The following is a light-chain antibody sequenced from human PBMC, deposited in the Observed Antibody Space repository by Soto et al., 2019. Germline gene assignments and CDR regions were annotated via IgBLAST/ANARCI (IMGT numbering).Light chain of an antibody. CDR3: CSYAGTSRV. J-gene: IGLJ1*01. CDR1: SSDVGGYNY. Sequence: QSVLTQPASVSGSPGQSITISCTGTSSDVGGYNYVSWYQQHPDKAPKLMIYDVSTRPSGVPDRFFGSKSGNTASLTISGLQAEDEAEYYCCSYAGTSRVFGTGTKLTVL. V-gene: IGLV2-11*01. CDR2: DVS.